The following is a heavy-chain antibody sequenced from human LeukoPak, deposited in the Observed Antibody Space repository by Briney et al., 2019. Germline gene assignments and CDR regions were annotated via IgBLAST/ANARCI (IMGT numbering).Heavy chain of an antibody. CDR3: GRGMRDYYGLDY. CDR1: GFTFSSFW. CDR2: TNSDGSTT. V-gene: IGHV3-74*01. Sequence: GGSLRLSCAASGFTFSSFWMHWVCQASGKGLVWVSHTNSDGSTTDYADSVRGRFTISRDNAKNTLFLQMNSLTVEDTAVYYCGRGMRDYYGLDYWGQGILVTVSS. D-gene: IGHD3-10*01. J-gene: IGHJ4*02.